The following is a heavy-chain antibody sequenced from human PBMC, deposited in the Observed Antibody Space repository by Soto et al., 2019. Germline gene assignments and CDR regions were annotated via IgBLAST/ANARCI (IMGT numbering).Heavy chain of an antibody. V-gene: IGHV5-10-1*01. D-gene: IGHD5-18*01. CDR3: ARLNPGYRYGQL. CDR1: GYSFTNYW. Sequence: EVQLVQSGPEVKKPGESLRISCKGSGYSFTNYWISWVRQMPGKGLEWMGRIDPRESDAKYSPSFQGHVTFSADKSISTASLQWSSLTASSTAMIYCARLNPGYRYGQLWCQGALVSVSS. CDR2: IDPRESDA. J-gene: IGHJ1*01.